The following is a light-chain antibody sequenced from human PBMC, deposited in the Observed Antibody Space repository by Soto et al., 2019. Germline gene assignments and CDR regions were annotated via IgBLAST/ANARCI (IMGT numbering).Light chain of an antibody. V-gene: IGLV2-14*01. CDR2: DVS. J-gene: IGLJ2*01. CDR1: SSDIGGYNY. Sequence: QYALTQPASVSGSPGQSITISCTGTSSDIGGYNYVSWYQQHPGKAPKLMIYDVSNRPSGVSNRFSGSKSGNTASLTISGLQAEDKADYYCSSYTSSSTLVFGGGTKLPVL. CDR3: SSYTSSSTLV.